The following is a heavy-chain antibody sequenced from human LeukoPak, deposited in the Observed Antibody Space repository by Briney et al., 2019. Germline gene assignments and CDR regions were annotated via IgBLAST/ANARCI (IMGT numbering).Heavy chain of an antibody. D-gene: IGHD5-18*01. V-gene: IGHV3-33*01. CDR3: ARDLSGYSYGYVAY. CDR2: IWYDGSNK. Sequence: PGRSLRLSCAASGFTFSSYGMHWVRQAPGKGLEWVAVIWYDGSNKYYADSVKGRFTISRDNSKNTLYLQMNSLRAEDTAVYYCARDLSGYSYGYVAYWGQGTLVTVSS. CDR1: GFTFSSYG. J-gene: IGHJ4*02.